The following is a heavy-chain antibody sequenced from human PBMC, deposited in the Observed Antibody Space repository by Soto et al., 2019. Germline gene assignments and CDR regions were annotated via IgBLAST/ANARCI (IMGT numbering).Heavy chain of an antibody. V-gene: IGHV1-69*02. D-gene: IGHD3-22*01. Sequence: SVKVSCKASGGTFSSYTISWVRQAPGQGLEWMGRIIPILGIANYAQKFQGRVTITADKSTSTAYMELSSLRSEDTAVYYCARFDHNYYESSGYYYNFYYGMDVWG. J-gene: IGHJ6*01. CDR1: GGTFSSYT. CDR3: ARFDHNYYESSGYYYNFYYGMDV. CDR2: IIPILGIA.